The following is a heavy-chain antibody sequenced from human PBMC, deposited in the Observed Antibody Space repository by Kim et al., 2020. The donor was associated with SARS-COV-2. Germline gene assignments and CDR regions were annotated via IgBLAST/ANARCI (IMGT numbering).Heavy chain of an antibody. J-gene: IGHJ3*02. Sequence: RYSPSFKGQVTISTDESNSTAYLQRNSLKAADSAIYYCGRVVGANRRFDIWGQGTMVTVSP. CDR3: GRVVGANRRFDI. V-gene: IGHV5-51*01. D-gene: IGHD1-26*01.